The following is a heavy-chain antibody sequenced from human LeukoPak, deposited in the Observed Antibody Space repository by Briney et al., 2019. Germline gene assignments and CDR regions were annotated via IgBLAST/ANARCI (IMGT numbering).Heavy chain of an antibody. V-gene: IGHV4-59*01. J-gene: IGHJ4*02. CDR1: GGSISSYY. Sequence: SETLSLTCTVSGGSISSYYWSWIRQPPGKRLEWIGYIYYSGSTNYNPSLKSRVTISVDTSKNQFSLKLSSVTAADTAVYYCARDSRLNHFDYWGQGTLVTVSS. D-gene: IGHD2-2*01. CDR3: ARDSRLNHFDY. CDR2: IYYSGST.